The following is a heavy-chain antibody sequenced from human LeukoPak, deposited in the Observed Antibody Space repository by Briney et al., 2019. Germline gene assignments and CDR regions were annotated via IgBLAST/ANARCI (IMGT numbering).Heavy chain of an antibody. CDR2: INTDGSIT. J-gene: IGHJ4*02. CDR3: ARDRGPRTGFMDREAYDY. D-gene: IGHD3-10*01. Sequence: GGSLRLSCAASGFTFSDYWIHWVRQAPGKGLVWVSRINTDGSITNCADSVKGRFSISRDNAKNTLYLQMSSLRAEDTAVYYCARDRGPRTGFMDREAYDYWGQGTLVTVSS. V-gene: IGHV3-74*01. CDR1: GFTFSDYW.